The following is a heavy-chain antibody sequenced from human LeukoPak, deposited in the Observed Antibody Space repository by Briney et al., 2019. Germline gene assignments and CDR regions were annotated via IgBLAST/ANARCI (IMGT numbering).Heavy chain of an antibody. CDR1: GGSISSYN. CDR3: ARKTITMVRGGIVRYFDY. CDR2: IYYSGST. V-gene: IGHV4-59*01. D-gene: IGHD3-10*01. Sequence: PSETLSLTCTVSGGSISSYNWSWIRLPPGKGLEWIGYIYYSGSTNYNPSLKSRVTISVDTSKNQFSLKLSSVTAADTAVYYCARKTITMVRGGIVRYFDYWGQGTLVTVSS. J-gene: IGHJ4*02.